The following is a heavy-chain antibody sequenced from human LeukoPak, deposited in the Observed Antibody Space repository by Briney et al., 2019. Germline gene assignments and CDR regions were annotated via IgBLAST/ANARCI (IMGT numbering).Heavy chain of an antibody. CDR2: INPNSGGT. CDR1: GYTFTGYY. Sequence: ASVKVSCKASGYTFTGYYMHWVRQAPGQGLEWMGWINPNSGGTNYAQKFQGRVTMTRDTSISTAYMGLSRLRSDDTAVYYCARDQPGGYCSSTSCLERPDYWGQGTLVTVSS. V-gene: IGHV1-2*02. D-gene: IGHD2-2*01. J-gene: IGHJ4*02. CDR3: ARDQPGGYCSSTSCLERPDY.